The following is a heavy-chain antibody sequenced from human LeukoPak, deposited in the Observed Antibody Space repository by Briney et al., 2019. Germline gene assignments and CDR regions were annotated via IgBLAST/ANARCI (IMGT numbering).Heavy chain of an antibody. CDR3: AKDCVAGIAEYFQH. Sequence: SGFXXXDYAMPWVRQAPGKGLEWVSGISWNSGSIGYADSVKGRFTISRDNAKNSLYLQMNSLRAEDTALYYCAKDCVAGIAEYFQHWGQGTLVTVSS. CDR2: ISWNSGSI. D-gene: IGHD6-19*01. V-gene: IGHV3-9*01. CDR1: GFXXXDYA. J-gene: IGHJ1*01.